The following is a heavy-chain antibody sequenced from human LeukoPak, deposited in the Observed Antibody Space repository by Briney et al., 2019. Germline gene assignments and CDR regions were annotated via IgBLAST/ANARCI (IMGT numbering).Heavy chain of an antibody. Sequence: PGRSLRLSCAASGFTFSSYGMHWVRQAPGKGLEWVAVIWYDGSNKYYADSVKGRFTISRDNSKNTLYLQMNSLRAEDTAVYYCARDYRNYCDSSGYYDYWGQGTLVTVSS. D-gene: IGHD3-22*01. CDR3: ARDYRNYCDSSGYYDY. CDR1: GFTFSSYG. J-gene: IGHJ4*02. CDR2: IWYDGSNK. V-gene: IGHV3-33*01.